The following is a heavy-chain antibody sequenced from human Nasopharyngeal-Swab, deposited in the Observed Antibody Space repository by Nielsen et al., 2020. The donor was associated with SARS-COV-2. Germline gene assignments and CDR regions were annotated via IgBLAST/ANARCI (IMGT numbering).Heavy chain of an antibody. Sequence: SVKVSCKASGGTFSSYAISWVRQAPGQGLEWMGGIIPIFGTANYARKFQGRVTITADESTSTAYMELSSLRSEDTAVYYCARDGTTSQTSYYYYGMDVWGQGTTVTVSS. J-gene: IGHJ6*02. D-gene: IGHD4-17*01. CDR2: IIPIFGTA. V-gene: IGHV1-69*13. CDR3: ARDGTTSQTSYYYYGMDV. CDR1: GGTFSSYA.